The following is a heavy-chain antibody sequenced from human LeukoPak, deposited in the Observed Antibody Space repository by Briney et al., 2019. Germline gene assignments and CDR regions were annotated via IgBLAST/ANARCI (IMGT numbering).Heavy chain of an antibody. D-gene: IGHD3-3*01. CDR2: ISWNSGSI. Sequence: GGSLRLSCAASGFTFDDYAMHWVRQAPGKGLEWVSGISWNSGSIGYADSVKGRFTISRDNAKNSLYLQMNSLRAEDTALYYCAKDIIVPRQFWSGYFSPQQVSSKEYYFDYWGQGTLVTVSS. CDR1: GFTFDDYA. V-gene: IGHV3-9*01. J-gene: IGHJ4*02. CDR3: AKDIIVPRQFWSGYFSPQQVSSKEYYFDY.